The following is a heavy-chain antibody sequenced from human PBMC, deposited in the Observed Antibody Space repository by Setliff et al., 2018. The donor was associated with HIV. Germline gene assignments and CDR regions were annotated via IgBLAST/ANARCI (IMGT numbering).Heavy chain of an antibody. D-gene: IGHD2-2*01. Sequence: ASVKVSCKASGFPFSSYGISWVRQAPGQGLEWMGWISAYNGNTNYAQKLQGRVTMTTDTSTSTAYMELRSLRSDDTAVYYCETSSRIYYNSYMDVWGKGTTVTVSS. J-gene: IGHJ6*03. V-gene: IGHV1-18*01. CDR3: ETSSRIYYNSYMDV. CDR1: GFPFSSYG. CDR2: ISAYNGNT.